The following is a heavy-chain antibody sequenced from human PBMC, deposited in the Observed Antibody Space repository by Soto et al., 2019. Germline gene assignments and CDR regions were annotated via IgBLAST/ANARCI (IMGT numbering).Heavy chain of an antibody. Sequence: PGKGLEWIGSIYYSGSTYYNPSLKSRVTISVDTSKNQFSLKLSSVTAADTAVYYCARSIAARYNWFDPWGQGTLVIVSS. V-gene: IGHV4-39*01. J-gene: IGHJ5*02. CDR3: ARSIAARYNWFDP. D-gene: IGHD6-6*01. CDR2: IYYSGST.